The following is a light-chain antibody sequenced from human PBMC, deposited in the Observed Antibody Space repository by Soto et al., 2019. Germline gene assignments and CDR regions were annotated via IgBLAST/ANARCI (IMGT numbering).Light chain of an antibody. Sequence: EIVMTQSPDTLSVSPGEGVTLSCRASQSVSSDLAWYQQKPGQSPRLLMYGASTRATDIPARFSGGGSGTEFTLTISSLQSEDVASYYCQQYHDWPPITFGPGPKVEIK. V-gene: IGKV3D-15*01. J-gene: IGKJ3*01. CDR1: QSVSSD. CDR3: QQYHDWPPIT. CDR2: GAS.